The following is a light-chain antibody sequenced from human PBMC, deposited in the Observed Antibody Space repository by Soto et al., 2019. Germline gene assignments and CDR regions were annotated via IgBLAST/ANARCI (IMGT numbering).Light chain of an antibody. J-gene: IGKJ5*01. CDR3: QQYGSSPIT. Sequence: MTQSPASLSVSPGERATLSCRANQTVSTNLAWYQQKPGQTPRLLIYGASTRATGIPARFSGSGSGTEFTLTISSLQSEDFAVYYCQQYGSSPITFGQGTRLEIK. CDR2: GAS. V-gene: IGKV3-15*01. CDR1: QTVSTN.